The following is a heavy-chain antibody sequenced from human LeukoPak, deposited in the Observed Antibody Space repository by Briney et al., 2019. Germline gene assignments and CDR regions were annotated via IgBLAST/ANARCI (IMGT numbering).Heavy chain of an antibody. CDR3: AMDTYYYDSSGYRGAFDI. D-gene: IGHD3-22*01. CDR1: GFTFSSYG. V-gene: IGHV3-30*03. Sequence: GGSLRLSCVTSGFTFSSYGMHWVRQLPGKGLEWVAVISYDAESNYHVDSVKGRFTISRDNSKNTLYLQMNSLRAEDTAVYYCAMDTYYYDSSGYRGAFDIWGQGTMVTVSS. J-gene: IGHJ3*02. CDR2: ISYDAESN.